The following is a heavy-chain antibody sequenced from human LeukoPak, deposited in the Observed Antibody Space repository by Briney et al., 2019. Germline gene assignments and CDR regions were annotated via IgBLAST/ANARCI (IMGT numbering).Heavy chain of an antibody. CDR2: ISGSGGTT. CDR3: AKTNYFDSSGDKPYTTHFDY. J-gene: IGHJ4*02. CDR1: GFIFSSYA. Sequence: GGSLRLSCAAPGFIFSSYAMSWVRQAPGKGLEWVSAISGSGGTTYYAESVKGRFTISRDISKNTLFLQMDSLRAEDTAIYYCAKTNYFDSSGDKPYTTHFDYWGQGTLVTVSS. D-gene: IGHD3-22*01. V-gene: IGHV3-23*01.